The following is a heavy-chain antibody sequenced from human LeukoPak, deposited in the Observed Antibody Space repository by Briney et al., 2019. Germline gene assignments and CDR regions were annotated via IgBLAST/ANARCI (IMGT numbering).Heavy chain of an antibody. CDR2: ISSSGSTI. V-gene: IGHV3-48*04. J-gene: IGHJ4*02. CDR3: ARDYWNYEGDLFDY. D-gene: IGHD1-7*01. CDR1: GFTFSSYS. Sequence: GGSLRLSCAASGFTFSSYSMNWVRQAPGKGLEWVSYISSSGSTIYYADSVKGRFTISRDNAKNSLYLQMNSLRAEDTAVYYCARDYWNYEGDLFDYWGQGTLVTVSS.